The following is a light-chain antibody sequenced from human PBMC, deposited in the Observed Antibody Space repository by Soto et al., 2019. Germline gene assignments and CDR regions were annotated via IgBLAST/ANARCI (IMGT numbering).Light chain of an antibody. J-gene: IGKJ1*01. CDR1: QSISSW. CDR3: QQYNSYSPKT. V-gene: IGKV1-5*01. CDR2: DAS. Sequence: DIPMTQSPSTLSASVGDRVTITCRASQSISSWLAWYQQKPGKAPKLLIYDASSLESGVPSRFSGSGSGTEFTLTISRLQPDDFATYYCQQYNSYSPKTFGQGTKVEIK.